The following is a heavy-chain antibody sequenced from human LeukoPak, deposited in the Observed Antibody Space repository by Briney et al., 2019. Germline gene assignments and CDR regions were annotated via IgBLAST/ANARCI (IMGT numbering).Heavy chain of an antibody. Sequence: GGSLRLSCAASGFTVSSNYMTWVRQAPGKGLEWVSVIYIGGNTYYADSVKGRFTISRDNSKNTLYLQMNSLRAEDTAVYYCALPMYYYDSSGYSAFDYWGQGTLVTVSS. D-gene: IGHD3-22*01. J-gene: IGHJ4*02. CDR3: ALPMYYYDSSGYSAFDY. CDR2: IYIGGNT. V-gene: IGHV3-66*02. CDR1: GFTVSSNY.